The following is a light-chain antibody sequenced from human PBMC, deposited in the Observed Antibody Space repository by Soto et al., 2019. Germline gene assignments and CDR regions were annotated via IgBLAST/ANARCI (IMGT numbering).Light chain of an antibody. Sequence: QSALTQPASVSGSPGQSITISCTGTSSDVGGYNYVSWYQQHPGKVPKLIIYEVSNRPSGVSNRFSGSKSGSTASLTISGLQAADEAYYYCTSYTSSITLVFGGGTKLTVL. CDR1: SSDVGGYNY. J-gene: IGLJ2*01. CDR3: TSYTSSITLV. CDR2: EVS. V-gene: IGLV2-14*01.